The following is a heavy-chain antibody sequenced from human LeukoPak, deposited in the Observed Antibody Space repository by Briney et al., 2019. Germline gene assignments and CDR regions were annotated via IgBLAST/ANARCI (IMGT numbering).Heavy chain of an antibody. CDR3: ARGPGLAMGKGYFDY. CDR1: GFSFSDYD. J-gene: IGHJ4*02. D-gene: IGHD5-18*01. CDR2: TSHNEGNR. V-gene: IGHV3-30-3*01. Sequence: GGSLNLSCAASGFSFSDYDMHWVRQAPAKGLEWVAATSHNEGNRYYADSVKGRFTTSRDNSRNTLYLEVNSLRTDDTAVYFCARGPGLAMGKGYFDYCGQGTLVTVSS.